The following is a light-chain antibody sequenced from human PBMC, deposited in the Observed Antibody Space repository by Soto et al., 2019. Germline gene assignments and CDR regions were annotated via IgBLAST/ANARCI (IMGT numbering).Light chain of an antibody. CDR1: QTIINY. Sequence: DIQMTQSPSSLSAYIGDRVTITCRASQTIINYLNWYHQKPGTAPRLLIYGSFNLESGVPSRFSGSGSGTDFILTISSLQPEDFGTYYCQQSLGFPRTFGQGTKVEIK. J-gene: IGKJ1*01. CDR3: QQSLGFPRT. CDR2: GSF. V-gene: IGKV1-39*01.